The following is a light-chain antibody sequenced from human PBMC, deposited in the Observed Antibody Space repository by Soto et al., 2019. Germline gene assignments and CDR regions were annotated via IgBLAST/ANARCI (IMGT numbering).Light chain of an antibody. J-gene: IGKJ1*01. CDR3: QQYGNWPPWT. Sequence: IVLTQSPDTLTVSPGETVTLSCRASQSLSDNLAWYQQKSGQPPRLLIFRASTRASGIPARFSGSGSGTEFTLTISRLQSEDFAVYYCQQYGNWPPWTFGPGTKVDIK. CDR2: RAS. V-gene: IGKV3-15*01. CDR1: QSLSDN.